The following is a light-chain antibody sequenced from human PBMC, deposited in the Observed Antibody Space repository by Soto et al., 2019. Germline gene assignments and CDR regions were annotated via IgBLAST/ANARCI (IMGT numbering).Light chain of an antibody. CDR2: GAS. CDR3: QQYVSSVT. Sequence: EIVLTQSAGSLSLSPRERATLSCRASQSVDSSFFAWHQKKSGQAPRLRLYGASKRATGIPDRFRGSGSGTDFALTISRLEPEDFAGYYCQQYVSSVTFGQGTKVEIK. J-gene: IGKJ1*01. V-gene: IGKV3-20*01. CDR1: QSVDSSF.